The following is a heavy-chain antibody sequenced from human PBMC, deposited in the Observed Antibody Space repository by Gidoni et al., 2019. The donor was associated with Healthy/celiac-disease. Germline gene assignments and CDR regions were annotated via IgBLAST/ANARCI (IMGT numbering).Heavy chain of an antibody. CDR3: ARRLVAYYYGMDV. CDR1: GGSISSSSYY. D-gene: IGHD2-15*01. CDR2: IYYSGST. J-gene: IGHJ6*02. Sequence: QLQLQESGPGLVKPSDTLSLTCTVSGGSISSSSYYRGWIRQPPGKGLEWIGSIYYSGSTYYNPSLKSRVTISVDTSKNQFSLKLSSVTAADTAVYYCARRLVAYYYGMDVWGQGTTVTVSS. V-gene: IGHV4-39*01.